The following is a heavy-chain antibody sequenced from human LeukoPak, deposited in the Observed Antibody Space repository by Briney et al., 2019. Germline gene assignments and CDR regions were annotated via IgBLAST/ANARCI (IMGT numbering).Heavy chain of an antibody. Sequence: SETLSLTCTVSGGSISSYYWTWIRQPPGKGLEWIGYSSYSGSTNYDPSLKSRVIISVDTSKKQFSLKLSSVTAADTAVYCCAAQYYYGPGSYYDAEYFQHWGQGILVTVSS. D-gene: IGHD3-10*01. CDR1: GGSISSYY. CDR2: SSYSGST. CDR3: AAQYYYGPGSYYDAEYFQH. J-gene: IGHJ1*01. V-gene: IGHV4-59*03.